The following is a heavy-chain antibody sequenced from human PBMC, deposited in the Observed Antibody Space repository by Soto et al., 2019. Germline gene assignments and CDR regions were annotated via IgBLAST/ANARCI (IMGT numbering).Heavy chain of an antibody. D-gene: IGHD3-10*01. CDR1: GDSVSSNSAA. V-gene: IGHV6-1*01. CDR3: AREKVTMVRGVIIDYYYYMDV. CDR2: TYYRSKWYN. J-gene: IGHJ6*03. Sequence: PSQTLSLTCAISGDSVSSNSAAWNWIRQSPSRGLEWLGRTYYRSKWYNDYAVSVKSRITINPDTSKNQFSLQLNSVTPEDTAVYYCAREKVTMVRGVIIDYYYYMDVWGKGTTVTVSS.